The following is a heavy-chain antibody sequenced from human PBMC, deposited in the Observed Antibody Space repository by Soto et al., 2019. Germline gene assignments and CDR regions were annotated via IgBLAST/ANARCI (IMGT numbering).Heavy chain of an antibody. Sequence: SETLSLTCAVYGGSSTDNHWTWIRQSPGKGLEWIGKINHSGGISSNPSLTSRVTISIDTSKNKFFLKLKSVTAADTAVYYCATGGGYYYYAMDVWGQGTKGT. CDR1: GGSSTDNH. CDR3: ATGGGYYYYAMDV. J-gene: IGHJ6*02. CDR2: INHSGGI. V-gene: IGHV4-34*01. D-gene: IGHD3-10*01.